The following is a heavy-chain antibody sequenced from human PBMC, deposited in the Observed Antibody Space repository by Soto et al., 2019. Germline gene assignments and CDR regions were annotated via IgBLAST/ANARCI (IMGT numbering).Heavy chain of an antibody. CDR1: GFTFSSYA. V-gene: IGHV3-23*01. Sequence: EVQLLESGGGLVQPGGSLRLSCAASGFTFSSYAMSWVRQAPGKGLEWVSGISGSGGSTYFADSVKGRFTISRDNSKNTLYLQMSSLRAEDTAVYYCAKFGGSGSYQDYWGQGTLVTVSS. J-gene: IGHJ4*02. CDR3: AKFGGSGSYQDY. D-gene: IGHD3-10*01. CDR2: ISGSGGST.